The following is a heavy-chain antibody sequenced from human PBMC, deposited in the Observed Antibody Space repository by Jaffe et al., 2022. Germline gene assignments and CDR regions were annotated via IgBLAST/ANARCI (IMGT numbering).Heavy chain of an antibody. CDR1: GGSISSYY. CDR3: ARVPAGYCSGGSCYPDAFDI. V-gene: IGHV4-59*01. D-gene: IGHD2-15*01. J-gene: IGHJ3*02. Sequence: QVQLQESGPGLVKPSETLSLTCTVSGGSISSYYWSWIRQPPGKGLEWIGYIYYSGSTNYNPSLKSRVTISVDTSKNQFSLKLSSVTAADTAVYYCARVPAGYCSGGSCYPDAFDIWGQGTMVTVSS. CDR2: IYYSGST.